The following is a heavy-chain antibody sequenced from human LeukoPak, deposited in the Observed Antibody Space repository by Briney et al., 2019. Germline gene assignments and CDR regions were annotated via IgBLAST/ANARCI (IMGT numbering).Heavy chain of an antibody. J-gene: IGHJ3*02. CDR2: ISYDGGNK. D-gene: IGHD6-19*01. Sequence: PGGSLRLSCAASGFTFSSYAMHWVRQAPGKGLEWVAVISYDGGNKYYADSVKGRFTISRDNSKNTLYLQMNSLRAEDTAVYYCARESVANDAFDIWGQGTMVTVSS. CDR1: GFTFSSYA. V-gene: IGHV3-30*04. CDR3: ARESVANDAFDI.